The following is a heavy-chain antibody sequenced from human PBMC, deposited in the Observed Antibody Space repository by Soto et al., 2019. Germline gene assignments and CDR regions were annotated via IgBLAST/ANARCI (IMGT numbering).Heavy chain of an antibody. CDR1: GGTFSSYA. Sequence: QVQLVQSGAEVKKPGSSVKVSCKASGGTFSSYAISWVRQAPGQGLEWMGGIIPIFGTANYAQKFQGRGTTTAGESTSTAYIQLRSLVCEDTAVYYWARGEGGYAVNPKDGMDDWGQGTTVTVSS. D-gene: IGHD5-12*01. V-gene: IGHV1-69*01. CDR3: ARGEGGYAVNPKDGMDD. J-gene: IGHJ6*02. CDR2: IIPIFGTA.